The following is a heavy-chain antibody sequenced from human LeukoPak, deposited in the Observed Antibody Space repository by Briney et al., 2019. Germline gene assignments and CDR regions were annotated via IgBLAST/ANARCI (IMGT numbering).Heavy chain of an antibody. V-gene: IGHV3-30*01. CDR2: ISYDGSNK. J-gene: IGHJ4*02. Sequence: GGSLRLSCAASGFTFSSYWMSWVRQAPGKGLEWVAVISYDGSNKYYADSVKGRFTISRDNSKNTLYLQMNSLRAEDTAVYYCATGITGTTDYWGQGTLVTVSS. CDR1: GFTFSSYW. D-gene: IGHD1-7*01. CDR3: ATGITGTTDY.